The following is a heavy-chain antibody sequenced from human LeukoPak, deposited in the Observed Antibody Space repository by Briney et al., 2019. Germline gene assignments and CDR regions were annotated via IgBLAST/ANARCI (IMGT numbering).Heavy chain of an antibody. D-gene: IGHD6-6*01. CDR3: ARGVRSKYSSSSGGYYYYYYMDV. Sequence: ASVKVSCKASGYTFTSYDINWVRQATGQGLEWMGWMNPNSGNTGYAQKFQGRVTMTRNTSISTAYMELSSLRSEDTAVYYCARGVRSKYSSSSGGYYYYYYMDVWGKGTTVTVSS. J-gene: IGHJ6*03. CDR2: MNPNSGNT. V-gene: IGHV1-8*01. CDR1: GYTFTSYD.